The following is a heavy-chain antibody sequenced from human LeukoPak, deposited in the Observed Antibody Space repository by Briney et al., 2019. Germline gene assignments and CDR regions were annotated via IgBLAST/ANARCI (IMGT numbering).Heavy chain of an antibody. D-gene: IGHD3-3*01. V-gene: IGHV5-51*01. Sequence: GESLQISCKGSGYSFTSYWIGWVRQMPGKGLEWMGIIYPGDSDTRYSPSFQGQVTISADKSISTAYLQWSSLKASDTAMYYCARQSSSTIFGVNYYYYMDVWGKGTTVTVSS. CDR1: GYSFTSYW. CDR2: IYPGDSDT. CDR3: ARQSSSTIFGVNYYYYMDV. J-gene: IGHJ6*03.